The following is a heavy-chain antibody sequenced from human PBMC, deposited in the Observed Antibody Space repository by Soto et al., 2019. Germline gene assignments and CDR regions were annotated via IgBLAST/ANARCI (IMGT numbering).Heavy chain of an antibody. Sequence: SETLSLTCAVYGGSVNGYYWNWIRRPPGKGLEWIGEINHTGGTHYNPSLKSRVTMSVDTSKNQFSLRLSSVPAADTAIYYCATRITVFGLLIPPFDPWGQGTQVTVSS. J-gene: IGHJ5*02. CDR2: INHTGGT. V-gene: IGHV4-34*01. CDR1: GGSVNGYY. D-gene: IGHD3-3*01. CDR3: ATRITVFGLLIPPFDP.